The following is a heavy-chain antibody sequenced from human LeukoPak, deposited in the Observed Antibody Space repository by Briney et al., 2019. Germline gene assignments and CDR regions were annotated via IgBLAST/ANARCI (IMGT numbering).Heavy chain of an antibody. J-gene: IGHJ4*02. CDR3: ARNGAYSGSHLRPLTY. V-gene: IGHV4-34*01. CDR2: INHSGST. CDR1: GGSISSYY. D-gene: IGHD1-26*01. Sequence: PSETLSLTCTVSGGSISSYYWSWIRQPPGKGLEWIGEINHSGSTNYNPSLKSRVTISVDTSKNQFSLKLSSVTAADTAVYYCARNGAYSGSHLRPLTYWGQGTLVTVSS.